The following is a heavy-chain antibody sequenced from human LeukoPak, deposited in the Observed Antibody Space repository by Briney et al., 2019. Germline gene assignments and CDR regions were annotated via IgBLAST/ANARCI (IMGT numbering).Heavy chain of an antibody. J-gene: IGHJ4*02. CDR2: IIPIFGTA. Sequence: ASVKVSCKASGGTSSSYAISWVRQAPGQGLEWMGGIIPIFGTANYAQKFQGRVTITTDESTSTAYMELSSLRSEDTAVYYCARSDALLWFGELSNWGQGTLVTVSS. CDR3: ARSDALLWFGELSN. V-gene: IGHV1-69*05. D-gene: IGHD3-10*01. CDR1: GGTSSSYA.